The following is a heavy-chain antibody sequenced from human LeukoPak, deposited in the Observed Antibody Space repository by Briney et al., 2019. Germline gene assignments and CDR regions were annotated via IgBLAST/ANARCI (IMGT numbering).Heavy chain of an antibody. CDR1: GGSISSGSYY. CDR2: IYTSGST. D-gene: IGHD6-13*01. V-gene: IGHV4-61*02. Sequence: SQTLSLTCTVSGGSISSGSYYWSWIRQPAGKGLEWIGRIYTSGSTNYNPSLKSRVTISVDTPKNQFSLKLSSVTAADTAVYYCARDFGSSWYEGDAFDIWGQGTMVTVSS. J-gene: IGHJ3*02. CDR3: ARDFGSSWYEGDAFDI.